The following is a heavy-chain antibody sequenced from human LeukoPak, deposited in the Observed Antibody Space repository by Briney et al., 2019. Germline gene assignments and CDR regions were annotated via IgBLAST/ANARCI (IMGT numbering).Heavy chain of an antibody. D-gene: IGHD3-22*01. Sequence: ASVKVSCKASGYTFISYDINWVRQATGQGLEWMGWMNPNSGNTGYAQKFQGRVTITADKSTSTAYMELSSLRSEDTAVYYCARGRLSYYDSSGDYFYYYGMDVWGQGTTVTVSS. J-gene: IGHJ6*02. CDR3: ARGRLSYYDSSGDYFYYYGMDV. CDR2: MNPNSGNT. V-gene: IGHV1-8*03. CDR1: GYTFISYD.